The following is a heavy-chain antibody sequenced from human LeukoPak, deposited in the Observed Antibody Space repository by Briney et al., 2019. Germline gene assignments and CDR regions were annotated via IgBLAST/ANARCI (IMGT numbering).Heavy chain of an antibody. V-gene: IGHV1-2*02. Sequence: GASVKVSCKASGYTFTGYYMHWVRQAPGQGLEWMGWINPNSGGTNYAQKFQGRVTMTRDTSINTAYMELSRLRSDDTAVYYCARPISSSWFFWFDPWGQGTLVTVSS. D-gene: IGHD6-13*01. CDR3: ARPISSSWFFWFDP. CDR2: INPNSGGT. J-gene: IGHJ5*02. CDR1: GYTFTGYY.